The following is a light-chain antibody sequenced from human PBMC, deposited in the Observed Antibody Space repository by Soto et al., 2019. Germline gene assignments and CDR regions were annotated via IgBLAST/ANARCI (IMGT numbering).Light chain of an antibody. V-gene: IGKV3-20*01. J-gene: IGKJ1*01. CDR1: QSINNY. Sequence: EIVLTQSPVTLSLSPGETATLSCRASQSINNYLAWYQQKPGQAPRLLIYGASSRATGIPDRFSGSGSGTDFTLTISRLEPEDFAVYYCQQYGNSPQTFGQGTKVDIK. CDR2: GAS. CDR3: QQYGNSPQT.